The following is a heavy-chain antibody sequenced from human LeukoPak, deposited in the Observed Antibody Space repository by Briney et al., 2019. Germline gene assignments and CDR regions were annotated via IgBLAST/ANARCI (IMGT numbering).Heavy chain of an antibody. CDR2: INHSGST. J-gene: IGHJ4*02. CDR3: ATGMAAAGISGVFSGDYDY. Sequence: SETLSLTCAVYGGSFSGYYWSWIRQPPGKGLEWIGEINHSGSTNYNPSLKSRVTISVDTSKNQFSLKLSSVTAADTAVYYCATGMAAAGISGVFSGDYDYWGQGTLVTVSS. CDR1: GGSFSGYY. V-gene: IGHV4-34*01. D-gene: IGHD6-13*01.